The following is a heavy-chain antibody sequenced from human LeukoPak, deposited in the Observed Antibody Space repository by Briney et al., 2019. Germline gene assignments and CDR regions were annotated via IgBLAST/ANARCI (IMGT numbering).Heavy chain of an antibody. V-gene: IGHV1-46*01. CDR3: ARSQPYCISTSCYGPGDY. J-gene: IGHJ4*02. D-gene: IGHD2-2*01. Sequence: ASVKVSCKACGYTFSNYYMHWVRQAPGQGLEWMGIINPSGGSISDAQRFQGRVTMTRDTSTRTFYMELSSLRPEDTAVYYCARSQPYCISTSCYGPGDYWGQGTLVTVSS. CDR2: INPSGGSI. CDR1: GYTFSNYY.